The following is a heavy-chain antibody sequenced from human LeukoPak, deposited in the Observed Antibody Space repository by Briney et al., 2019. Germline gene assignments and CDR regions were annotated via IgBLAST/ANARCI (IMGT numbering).Heavy chain of an antibody. V-gene: IGHV4-61*02. CDR1: GGSISSGSYY. CDR2: TYTSGST. J-gene: IGHJ5*02. Sequence: SETLSLTCTVSGGSISSGSYYWSWIRQPAGKGLEWVGRTYTSGSTIYNPSLEIRATISLDTSKNQFSLKLSSVTAADTAVYYCARDSSLSGWFDPWGQGTLVTVSS. CDR3: ARDSSLSGWFDP. D-gene: IGHD3-10*01.